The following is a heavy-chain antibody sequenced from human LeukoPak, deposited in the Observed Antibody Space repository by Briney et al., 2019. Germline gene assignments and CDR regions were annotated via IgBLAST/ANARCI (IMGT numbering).Heavy chain of an antibody. CDR1: GGSISTYS. CDR3: ARGGATGWPLSWFDP. Sequence: SETLSLTCTVSGGSISTYSWSWIRQPPGKGLEWIGYIYYSGSTNYNPSLNSRVTISVDTSKNQFSLKLTSMTAADTAVYYCARGGATGWPLSWFDPWGQGTLVTVPT. D-gene: IGHD1-26*01. J-gene: IGHJ5*02. V-gene: IGHV4-59*08. CDR2: IYYSGST.